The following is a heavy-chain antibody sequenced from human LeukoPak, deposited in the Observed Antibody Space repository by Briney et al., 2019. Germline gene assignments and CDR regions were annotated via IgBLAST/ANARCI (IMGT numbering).Heavy chain of an antibody. Sequence: ASVKVSCKASGYTFASYDISWVRQAAGQGLEWMGWMNPNSGNTGYAQKFKGRVTMTGNTSINTAYMELSSLRSEDTAVYYCARGLRDSSGREYFQHWGQGTLVTVSS. D-gene: IGHD3-22*01. V-gene: IGHV1-8*01. CDR1: GYTFASYD. CDR3: ARGLRDSSGREYFQH. J-gene: IGHJ1*01. CDR2: MNPNSGNT.